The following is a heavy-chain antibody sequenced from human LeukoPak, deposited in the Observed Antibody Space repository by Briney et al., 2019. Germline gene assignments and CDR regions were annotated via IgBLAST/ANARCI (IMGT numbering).Heavy chain of an antibody. V-gene: IGHV1-2*02. J-gene: IGHJ3*02. Sequence: ASVKVSCKASGYTLTGYYMHWVRQAPGQGLEWMGWINCNSGGTNYAQKFQGRVTMTRDTSVSTAYMELSRLRSDDTAVYYCARHDSSGYYHRAFDIWGQGTMVTVSS. CDR3: ARHDSSGYYHRAFDI. CDR2: INCNSGGT. D-gene: IGHD3-22*01. CDR1: GYTLTGYY.